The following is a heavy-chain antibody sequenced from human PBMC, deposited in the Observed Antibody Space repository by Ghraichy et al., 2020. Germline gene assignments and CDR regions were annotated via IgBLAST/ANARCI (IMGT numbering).Heavy chain of an antibody. Sequence: GGPLRLSCAASGFTFSSYAMSWVRQAPGKGLEWVSAISGSGGSTYYADSVKGRFTISRDNSKNTLYLQMNSLRAEDTAVYYCAKDILTGYYSYYYYGMDVWGQGTTVTVSS. CDR3: AKDILTGYYSYYYYGMDV. CDR1: GFTFSSYA. D-gene: IGHD3-9*01. J-gene: IGHJ6*02. V-gene: IGHV3-23*01. CDR2: ISGSGGST.